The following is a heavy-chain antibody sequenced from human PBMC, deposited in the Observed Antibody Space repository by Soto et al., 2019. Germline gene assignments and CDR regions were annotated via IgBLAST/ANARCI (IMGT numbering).Heavy chain of an antibody. CDR3: AKGGLERFWCGYSNYDS. D-gene: IGHD3-3*01. Sequence: EVQLLESGGGLVQPGGSLRLSCVASGFTFSDFAMSWVRQAPGKGLAWVSAITGSGGSTFYADSVKGRFTISRDNSRNTLYLQMNSLRAVDTAVYYCAKGGLERFWCGYSNYDSWGQGTLFTVSS. CDR1: GFTFSDFA. CDR2: ITGSGGST. J-gene: IGHJ4*02. V-gene: IGHV3-23*01.